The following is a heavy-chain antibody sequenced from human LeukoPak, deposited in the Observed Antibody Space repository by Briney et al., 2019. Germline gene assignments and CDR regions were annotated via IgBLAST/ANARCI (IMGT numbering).Heavy chain of an antibody. Sequence: PSETLSLTCAVXGXXXXXXYXXXXXXPXXXXXXXXXXXXHXXXXNXXPXLKXXVTISVDTSKNQFSLKLSSVTAADTAVYYCARAGXAAAGTIRGVKYFQHWGQGTLVTVSS. CDR3: ARAGXAAAGTIRGVKYFQH. V-gene: IGHV4-34*01. CDR1: GXXXXXXY. CDR2: XXHXXXX. D-gene: IGHD6-13*01. J-gene: IGHJ1*01.